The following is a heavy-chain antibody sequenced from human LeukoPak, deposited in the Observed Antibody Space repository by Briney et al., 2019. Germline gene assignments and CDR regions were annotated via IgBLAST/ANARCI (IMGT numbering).Heavy chain of an antibody. V-gene: IGHV3-30*02. J-gene: IGHJ6*03. CDR2: IRYDGSNI. Sequence: GGSLRLSCAASGFTFSNYGMHWVRQAPGKGLEWVAFIRYDGSNIYYADSVKGRFTISRDNSKNTLYVQMNSLRGDGTAVYYCAKDRSGSQDFYYYFYMDVWGKGTTVTISS. CDR3: AKDRSGSQDFYYYFYMDV. D-gene: IGHD1-26*01. CDR1: GFTFSNYG.